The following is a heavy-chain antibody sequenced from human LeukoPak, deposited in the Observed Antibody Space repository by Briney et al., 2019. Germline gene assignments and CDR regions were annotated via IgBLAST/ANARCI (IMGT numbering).Heavy chain of an antibody. CDR3: ATDGAGFDT. Sequence: GGSLRLSCAASGFTVSSNYMSWVRQAPGKGLEWVSVIYSGGRTYYADSVKGRFTISRDNAKKSLYLEMNNLRAEDTAVYYCATDGAGFDTWGQGVLVTVSS. CDR2: IYSGGRT. CDR1: GFTVSSNY. V-gene: IGHV3-66*01. J-gene: IGHJ5*02.